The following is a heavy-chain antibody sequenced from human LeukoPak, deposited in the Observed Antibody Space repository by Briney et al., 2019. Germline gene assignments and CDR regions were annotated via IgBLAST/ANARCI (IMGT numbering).Heavy chain of an antibody. CDR3: AKEGAFPIITYDS. CDR1: GFTFSSYS. J-gene: IGHJ5*01. Sequence: GGSLRLSCAASGFTFSSYSMNWVRQAPGKGLEWVANINQDGTEKYFVDSVKGRFTISRDNAKRSVYLQMNSLRAEDTAVYYCAKEGAFPIITYDSWGQGTLVTVSS. D-gene: IGHD3-10*01. CDR2: INQDGTEK. V-gene: IGHV3-7*01.